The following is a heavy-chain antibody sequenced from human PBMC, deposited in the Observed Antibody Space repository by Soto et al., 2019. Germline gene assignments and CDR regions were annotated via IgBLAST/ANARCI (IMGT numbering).Heavy chain of an antibody. D-gene: IGHD6-13*01. CDR2: ISGSGGST. CDR1: GFTFSSYA. CDR3: ANGLSGVKYSSSSRVVPYYYGMDV. J-gene: IGHJ6*02. V-gene: IGHV3-23*01. Sequence: GGSLRLSCAASGFTFSSYAMSWVRQAPGKGLEWVSAISGSGGSTYYADSVKGRFTISRDNSKNTLYLQMNSLRAEDTAVYYCANGLSGVKYSSSSRVVPYYYGMDVWGQGTTVTVSS.